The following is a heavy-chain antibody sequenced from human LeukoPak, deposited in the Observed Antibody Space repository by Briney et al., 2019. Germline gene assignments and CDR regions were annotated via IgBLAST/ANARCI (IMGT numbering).Heavy chain of an antibody. D-gene: IGHD3-10*01. Sequence: GGSLRLSCAASGFTFSDYYMSWIRQAPGKGLAWVSYISSSGSTIYYADSVKGRFTISRDNAKKSLYLQMNSLRAEDTAVYYCARERAMVRGVLLFGGQGTLVTVSS. V-gene: IGHV3-11*01. CDR3: ARERAMVRGVLLF. J-gene: IGHJ4*02. CDR2: ISSSGSTI. CDR1: GFTFSDYY.